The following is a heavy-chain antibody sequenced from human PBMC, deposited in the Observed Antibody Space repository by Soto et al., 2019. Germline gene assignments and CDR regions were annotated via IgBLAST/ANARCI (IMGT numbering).Heavy chain of an antibody. J-gene: IGHJ4*02. CDR2: ISAYNGNT. Sequence: GASVKVSCKASGYTFTSYGISWVRQAPGQGLEWMGWISAYNGNTNYAQKLQGRVTMTTDTSTSTAYMELRSLRSDDTAVYYCARALRLAVWGSYRPPEYWGQGTLVTVSS. CDR1: GYTFTSYG. V-gene: IGHV1-18*01. CDR3: ARALRLAVWGSYRPPEY. D-gene: IGHD3-16*02.